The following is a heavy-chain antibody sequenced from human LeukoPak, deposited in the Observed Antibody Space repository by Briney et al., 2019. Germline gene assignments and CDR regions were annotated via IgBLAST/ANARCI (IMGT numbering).Heavy chain of an antibody. Sequence: GGSLRLSCAASGFTFSSYSMNWVRQAPGKGLEWVSYISSSGSTIYYADSVKGRFTISRDNAKNSLYLQINSLRAEDTAVYYCAELGITMIGGVWGKGTTVTISS. CDR2: ISSSGSTI. CDR3: AELGITMIGGV. CDR1: GFTFSSYS. V-gene: IGHV3-48*04. D-gene: IGHD3-10*02. J-gene: IGHJ6*04.